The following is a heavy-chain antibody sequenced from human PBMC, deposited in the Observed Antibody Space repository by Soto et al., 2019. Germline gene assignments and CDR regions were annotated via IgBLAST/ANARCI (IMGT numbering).Heavy chain of an antibody. D-gene: IGHD3-10*01. J-gene: IGHJ4*02. CDR1: GFSLSSSGVG. CDR3: ARISSWFGELFDY. V-gene: IGHV2-5*02. Sequence: QITLKESGPTLVKPTQTLTLTCFFSGFSLSSSGVGVGWIRQPPGKALEWLALIYWDDDKHYSPSLKTRLTITKDTSKNQVVLTLTNVDPVDTGSYYCARISSWFGELFDYWGQGTLVTVSS. CDR2: IYWDDDK.